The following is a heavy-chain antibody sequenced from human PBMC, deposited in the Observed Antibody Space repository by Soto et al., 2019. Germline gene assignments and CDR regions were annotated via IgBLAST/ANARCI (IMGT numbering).Heavy chain of an antibody. CDR1: GYSISSGYY. CDR2: IYHSGST. Sequence: ASETLSLTCAVSGYSISSGYYWGCIRQPPGKGLEWIGSIYHSGSTYYNPSLKSRVTISVDTSKNQFSLKLSSVTAADTAVYYCASPGVGATRFDYWGQGTLVTVSS. D-gene: IGHD1-26*01. J-gene: IGHJ4*02. CDR3: ASPGVGATRFDY. V-gene: IGHV4-38-2*01.